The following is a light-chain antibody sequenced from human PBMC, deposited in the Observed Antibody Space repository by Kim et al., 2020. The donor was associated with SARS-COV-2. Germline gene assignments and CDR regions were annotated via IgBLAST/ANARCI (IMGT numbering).Light chain of an antibody. Sequence: WSPGERAPLTCRARQSVSSYLAWYQQKPGQAPRLLIYDASNRATGIPARFSGSGSGTDFTLTISSLEPEDFAVYYCQQRSNWPITFGQGTRLEIK. CDR3: QQRSNWPIT. J-gene: IGKJ5*01. V-gene: IGKV3-11*01. CDR1: QSVSSY. CDR2: DAS.